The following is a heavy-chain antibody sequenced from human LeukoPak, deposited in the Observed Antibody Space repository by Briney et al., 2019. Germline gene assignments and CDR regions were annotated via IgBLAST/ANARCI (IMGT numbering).Heavy chain of an antibody. CDR1: GGSISSSSYY. Sequence: SETLFLTCTVSGGSISSSSYYWGWIRQPPGKGLEWIGSIYYSGSTYYNPSLKSRVTISVDTSKNQFSLKLSSVTAADTAVYYCARDRRVVAHPYYYYYMDVWGKGTTVTVSS. CDR3: ARDRRVVAHPYYYYYMDV. J-gene: IGHJ6*03. V-gene: IGHV4-39*02. D-gene: IGHD2-15*01. CDR2: IYYSGST.